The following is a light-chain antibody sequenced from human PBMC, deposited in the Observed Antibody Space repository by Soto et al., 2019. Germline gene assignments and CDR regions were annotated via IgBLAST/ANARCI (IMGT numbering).Light chain of an antibody. V-gene: IGKV3-15*01. CDR2: GAS. Sequence: EIVMTHSPATLSVSPGERATLSCRASQSVSTNLAWYQQKPGQPPRLLIYGASTRATGVPARISGSGSGTEFTLTISSLQSEDFAVYYCQQYNSWPPLTFGGGTKVDI. CDR3: QQYNSWPPLT. CDR1: QSVSTN. J-gene: IGKJ4*01.